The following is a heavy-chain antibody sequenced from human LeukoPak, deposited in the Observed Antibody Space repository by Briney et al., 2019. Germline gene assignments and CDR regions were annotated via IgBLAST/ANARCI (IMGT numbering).Heavy chain of an antibody. CDR1: GFTFSSYE. CDR3: ARGSYSSSWKTFDY. CDR2: IRSSGSSI. Sequence: GGSLRLSCAASGFTFSSYEMNWVRQAPGKGLEWVAYIRSSGSSIYYADSVKGRFTISRDNSKNTLYLQMNSLRADDTAMYYCARGSYSSSWKTFDYWGQGTLVTVSS. D-gene: IGHD6-13*01. J-gene: IGHJ4*02. V-gene: IGHV3-48*03.